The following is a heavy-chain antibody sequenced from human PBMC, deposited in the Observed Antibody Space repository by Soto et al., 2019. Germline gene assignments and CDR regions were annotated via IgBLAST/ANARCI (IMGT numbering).Heavy chain of an antibody. V-gene: IGHV1-18*01. CDR2: ISTAHSDI. J-gene: IGHJ4*02. CDR3: VRDLAYIREF. Sequence: QVQLVQSGAEVKKPGASVKVSCKASGYSFTAYGISWVRQAPGQGLEWMGWISTAHSDIGYAQKFQGRVTMTTDTSTSTAYMELRSLRSDDTVVYYCVRDLAYIREFWGQGTLVTVSS. D-gene: IGHD4-17*01. CDR1: GYSFTAYG.